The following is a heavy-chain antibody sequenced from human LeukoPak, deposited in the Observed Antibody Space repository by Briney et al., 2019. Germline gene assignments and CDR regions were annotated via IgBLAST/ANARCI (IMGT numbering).Heavy chain of an antibody. CDR3: ARGASSNWFDP. V-gene: IGHV1-2*02. CDR2: INPNNGGT. D-gene: IGHD1-26*01. Sequence: ASVNVSCKASGYTFTAYYMHWVRQAPGQGLEWVGWINPNNGGTNVAQNFQGRVTRTRDTSISTAYMELSSLRSDDTAVYYCARGASSNWFDPWGQGTLVTVSS. CDR1: GYTFTAYY. J-gene: IGHJ5*02.